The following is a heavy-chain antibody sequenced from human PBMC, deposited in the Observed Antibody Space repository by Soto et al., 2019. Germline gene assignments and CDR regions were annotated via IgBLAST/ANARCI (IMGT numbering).Heavy chain of an antibody. Sequence: ASVKVSCKASGYTFTSYAMHWVRQAPGQRLEWMGWINAGNGNTKYSQKFQGRVTITRDTSASTAYMGLSSLRSEDTAVYYCARDQPDYGMDVWGQGTTVTVSS. CDR2: INAGNGNT. V-gene: IGHV1-3*01. J-gene: IGHJ6*02. CDR1: GYTFTSYA. CDR3: ARDQPDYGMDV.